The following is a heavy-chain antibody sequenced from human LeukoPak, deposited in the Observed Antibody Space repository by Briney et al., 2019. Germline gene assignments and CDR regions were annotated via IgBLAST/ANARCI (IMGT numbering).Heavy chain of an antibody. Sequence: ASVKVSCKVSGYTLTELSMHWVRQAPGKGLEWMGGFDPEDGETIYAQKFQGRVTMTEDTSTDTAYMELSSLRSEDTAVYYCARGYDGDGYNFYSLYYYYYMDVWGKGTTVTVSS. J-gene: IGHJ6*03. V-gene: IGHV1-24*01. D-gene: IGHD5-24*01. CDR1: GYTLTELS. CDR2: FDPEDGET. CDR3: ARGYDGDGYNFYSLYYYYYMDV.